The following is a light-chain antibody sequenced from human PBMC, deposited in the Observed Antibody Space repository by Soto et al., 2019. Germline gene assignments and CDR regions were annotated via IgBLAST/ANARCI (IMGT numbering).Light chain of an antibody. CDR1: QNITKF. J-gene: IGKJ4*01. CDR3: QHTFSAPGT. CDR2: VTS. Sequence: DLPMTQSPSSLSASVGDRVSVTCRTSQNITKFLNWYQEKPGKAPKVLIYVTSNLENGVPSRFSGGGSGTHFTLSISSLQPEDFATYYCQHTFSAPGTLGPGTRVEVK. V-gene: IGKV1-39*01.